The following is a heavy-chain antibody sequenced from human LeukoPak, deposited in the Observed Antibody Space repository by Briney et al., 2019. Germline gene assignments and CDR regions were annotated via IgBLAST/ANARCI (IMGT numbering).Heavy chain of an antibody. V-gene: IGHV3-23*01. CDR3: FGGSPQPNWFDP. D-gene: IGHD2-15*01. CDR1: GFTFSNYA. Sequence: PGGSLRLSCAASGFTFSNYAMSWVRQTPGTGLEWVSGISGSGGRIYYADSVKGRFTISRDNSKNTLYLQMNSLIAEDTVIYYCFGGSPQPNWFDPWGQGTLVTVSS. CDR2: ISGSGGRI. J-gene: IGHJ5*02.